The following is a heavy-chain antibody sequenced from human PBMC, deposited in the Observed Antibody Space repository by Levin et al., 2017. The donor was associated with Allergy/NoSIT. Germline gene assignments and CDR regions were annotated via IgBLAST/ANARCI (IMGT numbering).Heavy chain of an antibody. V-gene: IGHV4-34*01. J-gene: IGHJ6*03. CDR2: INHSGST. D-gene: IGHD7-27*01. CDR3: ARGPTSPLGNYYYMDV. CDR1: GGSFSGSY. Sequence: SQTLSLTCAVYGGSFSGSYWSWIRQPPGKGLEWIGEINHSGSTNYNPSLKSRVTISVDTSKNQFSLKLSSVTAADTAVYYCARGPTSPLGNYYYMDVWGKGTTVTVSS.